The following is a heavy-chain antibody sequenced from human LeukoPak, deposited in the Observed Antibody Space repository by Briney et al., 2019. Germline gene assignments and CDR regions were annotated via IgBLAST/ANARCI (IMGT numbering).Heavy chain of an antibody. CDR1: GFTFSNAW. CDR2: IKSKTDGGTT. Sequence: PGGSLRLSCAASGFTFSNAWMSWVRQAPGKGLEWVGRIKSKTDGGTTDYAAPVKGRFTISRDNSKSTLYLQMNSLRAEDTAVYYCAKDRQRWLQCPFDYWGQGTLVTVSS. CDR3: AKDRQRWLQCPFDY. D-gene: IGHD5-24*01. J-gene: IGHJ4*02. V-gene: IGHV3-15*01.